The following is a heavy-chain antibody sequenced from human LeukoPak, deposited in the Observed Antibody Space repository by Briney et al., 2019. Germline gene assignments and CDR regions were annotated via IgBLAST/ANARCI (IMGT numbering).Heavy chain of an antibody. V-gene: IGHV4-59*01. CDR1: GGSISSYY. Sequence: SETLSLTCTVSGGSISSYYWSWIRQPPGKGLEGIGYIYYSGSTYYNPSLKSRVTISVDTSKNQFSLKLSSVTAADTAVYYCARDSGGYDTLDYWGQGTLVTVSS. D-gene: IGHD5-12*01. CDR3: ARDSGGYDTLDY. CDR2: IYYSGST. J-gene: IGHJ4*02.